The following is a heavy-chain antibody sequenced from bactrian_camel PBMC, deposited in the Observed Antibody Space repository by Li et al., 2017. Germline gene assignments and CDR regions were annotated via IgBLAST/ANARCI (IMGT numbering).Heavy chain of an antibody. CDR2: INANGRST. D-gene: IGHD4*01. V-gene: IGHV3S31*01. Sequence: VQLVESGGGVVQPGGSLRLSCAASGFTFVSYAMTWVRAQPGKALEFVSGINANGRSTYYADSVKGRFTISQDYAKNTVSLQMTRLKPEDTARYYCAATVLVWGKSACSSSRARGPRSPSP. CDR1: GFTFVSYA. J-gene: IGHJ4*01.